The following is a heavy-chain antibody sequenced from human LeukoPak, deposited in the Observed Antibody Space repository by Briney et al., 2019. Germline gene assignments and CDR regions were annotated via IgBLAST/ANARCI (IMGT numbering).Heavy chain of an antibody. CDR3: AREVRFLERRNYYFDY. D-gene: IGHD3-3*01. Sequence: PSETLSLTCAVYGGSLSGYYWSWIRQPPGKGLEWIGEINHSGSTNYNPSLKSRVTISVDTSKNQFSLKLSSVTAADTAVYYCAREVRFLERRNYYFDYWGQGTLVTVSS. J-gene: IGHJ4*02. CDR2: INHSGST. CDR1: GGSLSGYY. V-gene: IGHV4-34*01.